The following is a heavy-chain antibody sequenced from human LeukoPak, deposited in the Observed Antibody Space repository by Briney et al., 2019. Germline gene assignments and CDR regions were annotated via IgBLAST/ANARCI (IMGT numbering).Heavy chain of an antibody. D-gene: IGHD3-22*01. CDR2: IYTSGST. CDR3: AREDSSGYYYGRLDY. J-gene: IGHJ4*02. V-gene: IGHV4-61*02. Sequence: SETLSLTCTVSGDSFSSGSYYWSWIRQPAGKGLEWIGRIYTSGSTNYNPSLKSRVTISVDTSKNQFSLKLSSVTAADTAVYYCAREDSSGYYYGRLDYWGQGTLVTVSS. CDR1: GDSFSSGSYY.